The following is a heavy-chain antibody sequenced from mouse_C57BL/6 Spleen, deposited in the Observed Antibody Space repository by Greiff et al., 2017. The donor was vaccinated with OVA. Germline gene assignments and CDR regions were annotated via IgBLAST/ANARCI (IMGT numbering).Heavy chain of an antibody. CDR2: ISSGSSTL. CDR3: ARYDYDDWYFDV. Sequence: DVMLVESGGGLVKPGGSLKLSCAASGFTFSDYGMHWVRQAPEKGLEWVAYISSGSSTLYYADTVKGRFTISRDNAKNTLFLQMTSLRSEDTAMYYCARYDYDDWYFDVWGTGTTVTVSS. D-gene: IGHD2-4*01. V-gene: IGHV5-17*01. J-gene: IGHJ1*03. CDR1: GFTFSDYG.